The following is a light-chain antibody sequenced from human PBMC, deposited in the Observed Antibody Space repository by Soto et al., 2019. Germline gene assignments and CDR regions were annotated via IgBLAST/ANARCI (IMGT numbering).Light chain of an antibody. J-gene: IGLJ1*01. CDR2: EVT. CDR3: SSYTSSSTLYV. V-gene: IGLV2-14*01. CDR1: SSNIGDYNY. Sequence: QSVLTQPASVSGSPGQSITISCTGTSSNIGDYNYVSWYQQHPGKAPKLIIYEVTNRPSGVSNRFSASKSGNTASLTISGLQAEDEADYYCSSYTSSSTLYVFATGTK.